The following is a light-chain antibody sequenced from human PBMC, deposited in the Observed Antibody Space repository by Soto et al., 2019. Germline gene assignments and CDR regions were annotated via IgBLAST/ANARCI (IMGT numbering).Light chain of an antibody. CDR2: EVT. V-gene: IGLV2-8*01. J-gene: IGLJ2*01. Sequence: QSALTQPPFASGSLGQSVTISCTGTSSDVGGYNYVSWHQQHPGKAPKVMIYEVTKRPPGVPDRFSGSKSGNTASLTVSGLRAEDEADYYCSSFAGGGNPVLLGGGTKLTVL. CDR1: SSDVGGYNY. CDR3: SSFAGGGNPVL.